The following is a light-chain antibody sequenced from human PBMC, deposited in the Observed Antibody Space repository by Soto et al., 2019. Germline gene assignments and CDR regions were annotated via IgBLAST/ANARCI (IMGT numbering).Light chain of an antibody. CDR3: SSCAGSNGYV. J-gene: IGLJ1*01. V-gene: IGLV2-8*01. Sequence: QSALTQPPSASGSPGQSVTISCTGTSRDVGGYNYVSWYQQHPAKAPKLMIYKVSKPPSGAPDRFSGSKSGNTASLTASGRQAEDEDDYCRSSCAGSNGYVFGTGTKVTDL. CDR1: SRDVGGYNY. CDR2: KVS.